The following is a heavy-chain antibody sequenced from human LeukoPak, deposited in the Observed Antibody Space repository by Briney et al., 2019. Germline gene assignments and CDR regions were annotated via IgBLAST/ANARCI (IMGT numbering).Heavy chain of an antibody. V-gene: IGHV1-2*02. D-gene: IGHD3-9*01. CDR1: GYTFTGYY. J-gene: IGHJ4*02. Sequence: ASVKVSCKASGYTFTGYYIYWVRQAPGQGLEWMGWINPNSGGTNYAQKFQGRVTMTRDTSISTAYMELSSLRSDDTAVYYCARRRRDILTGYSYWGQGTLVTVSS. CDR2: INPNSGGT. CDR3: ARRRRDILTGYSY.